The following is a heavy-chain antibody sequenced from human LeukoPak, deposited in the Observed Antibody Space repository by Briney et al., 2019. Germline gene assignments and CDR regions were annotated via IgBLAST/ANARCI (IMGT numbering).Heavy chain of an antibody. CDR3: AKAPSPVLRFLEWLNGIDY. J-gene: IGHJ4*02. D-gene: IGHD3-3*01. V-gene: IGHV3-23*01. CDR2: ISGSGGST. CDR1: GFNFSSYA. Sequence: TGGSLRLSCAASGFNFSSYAMSWVRQAPGKGLEWVSAISGSGGSTYYADSVKGRFTISRDNSKNTLYLQMNSLRAEDTAVYYCAKAPSPVLRFLEWLNGIDYWGQGTLVTVSS.